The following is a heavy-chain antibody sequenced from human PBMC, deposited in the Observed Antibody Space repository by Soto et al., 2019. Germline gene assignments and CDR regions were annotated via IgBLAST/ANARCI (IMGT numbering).Heavy chain of an antibody. V-gene: IGHV4-4*07. CDR3: ARDRIIGSSYSDY. CDR1: SGAINSFC. Sequence: PSDPLSLTCTVSSGAINSFCWSWIRQPAGKGLEWIERIHSSGTPNYHPPLKSRVTMSVDTSRNQCSRKLASVTAADTSVYYCARDRIIGSSYSDYWGQGVLVTVSS. CDR2: IHSSGTP. J-gene: IGHJ4*02. D-gene: IGHD1-7*01.